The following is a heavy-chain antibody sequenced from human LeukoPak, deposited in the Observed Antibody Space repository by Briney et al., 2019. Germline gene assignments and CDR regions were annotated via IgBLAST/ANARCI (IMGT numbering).Heavy chain of an antibody. CDR2: INPNSGGT. Sequence: ASVKVSCKASGYTFTGYYMHWVRQAPGQGLEWMGWINPNSGGTNYAQKFQGRVTMTRDTSISTAYMELSRLRSDDTAVYYCARDRFGELLLYYFDYWGQGTLVTVSS. CDR1: GYTFTGYY. V-gene: IGHV1-2*02. CDR3: ARDRFGELLLYYFDY. J-gene: IGHJ4*02. D-gene: IGHD3-16*01.